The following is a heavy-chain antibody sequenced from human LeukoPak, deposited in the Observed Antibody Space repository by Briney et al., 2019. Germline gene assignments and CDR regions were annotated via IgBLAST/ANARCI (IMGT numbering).Heavy chain of an antibody. D-gene: IGHD3-3*01. V-gene: IGHV3-23*01. CDR1: GFSFSSYA. Sequence: GGSLRLSCAASGFSFSSYAMSWVRQAPGKGLEWVSAISGSGGSTDCADSVKGRFTISRDNSKNTLYLQMNSLRAEDTAVYYCAKIPGARFLEWLFFDYWGQGTLVTVSS. CDR3: AKIPGARFLEWLFFDY. J-gene: IGHJ4*02. CDR2: ISGSGGST.